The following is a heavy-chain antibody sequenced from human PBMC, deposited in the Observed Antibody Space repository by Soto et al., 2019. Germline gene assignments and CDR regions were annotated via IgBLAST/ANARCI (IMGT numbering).Heavy chain of an antibody. J-gene: IGHJ2*01. CDR2: IIPIFGTA. D-gene: IGHD2-8*01. CDR1: GGTFSSYA. CDR3: ARRGDCTNGVCYNYWYFDL. V-gene: IGHV1-69*06. Sequence: VASVKVSCKASGGTFSSYAISWVRQAPGQGLEWMGGIIPIFGTANYAQKFQGRVTITADKSTSTAYMELSSLRSEDTAVYYCARRGDCTNGVCYNYWYFDLWGRGTLVTVSS.